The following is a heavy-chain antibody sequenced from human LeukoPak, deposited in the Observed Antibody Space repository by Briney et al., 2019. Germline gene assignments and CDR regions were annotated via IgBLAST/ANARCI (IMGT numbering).Heavy chain of an antibody. V-gene: IGHV3-20*04. D-gene: IGHD6-13*01. J-gene: IGHJ6*03. CDR1: GFTFDDYG. Sequence: PGGSLRLSCAASGFTFDDYGMSWVRQAPGKGLEWVSGINWNGGSTGYADSVKDRFTISRDNAKNSLYLQMNSLRAEDTALYYCARAGSSSWYHYYYYMDVWGKGTTVTVSS. CDR3: ARAGSSSWYHYYYYMDV. CDR2: INWNGGST.